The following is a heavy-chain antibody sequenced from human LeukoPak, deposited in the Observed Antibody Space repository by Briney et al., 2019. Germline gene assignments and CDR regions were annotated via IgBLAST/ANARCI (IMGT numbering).Heavy chain of an antibody. Sequence: GRSLRLSCAASGFTFSTYGMHWVRQAPGKALEWVAVIWYDGSNEYYADSVKGRFTISRHNSNSTLYLQLNSLRAEDTAVYYCARDSIRDGYNSDYFDYWGQGTLVTVSS. CDR1: GFTFSTYG. J-gene: IGHJ4*02. CDR3: ARDSIRDGYNSDYFDY. D-gene: IGHD5-24*01. CDR2: IWYDGSNE. V-gene: IGHV3-33*01.